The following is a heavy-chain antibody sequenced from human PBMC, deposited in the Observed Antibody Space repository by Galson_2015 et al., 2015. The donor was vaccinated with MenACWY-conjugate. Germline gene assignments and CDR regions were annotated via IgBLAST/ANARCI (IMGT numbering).Heavy chain of an antibody. V-gene: IGHV4-39*01. CDR2: IHYRGGT. J-gene: IGHJ3*02. CDR3: GRRRPRDIGGGFDI. Sequence: ETLSLPCTVSGGSISSNALYCGWFRQPPGTGLEWIGNIHYRGGTYHNPSLKSRITTSVNTSKNPFSLNLASVTAADTAMYYCGRRRPRDIGGGFDIWGQGTLVTVSS. D-gene: IGHD2-15*01. CDR1: GGSISSNALY.